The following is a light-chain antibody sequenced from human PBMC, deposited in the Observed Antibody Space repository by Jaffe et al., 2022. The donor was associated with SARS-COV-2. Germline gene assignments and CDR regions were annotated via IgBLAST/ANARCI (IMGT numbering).Light chain of an antibody. Sequence: EIVLTQSPATLSLSPGERATLSCRASQSVSSYLAWYQQKPGQAPRLLIYDASNRATGIPARFSASGSGTDFTLTISSLEPEDFAVYYCQQRSNWPRTFGRGTKLEIK. J-gene: IGKJ2*01. CDR1: QSVSSY. CDR3: QQRSNWPRT. CDR2: DAS. V-gene: IGKV3-11*01.